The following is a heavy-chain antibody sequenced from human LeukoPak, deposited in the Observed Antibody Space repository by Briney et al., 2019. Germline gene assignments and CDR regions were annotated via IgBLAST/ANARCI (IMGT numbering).Heavy chain of an antibody. Sequence: GGSLRLSCAASGFTFSSYWMSWVRQAPGKGLEWVANVKEGERYSVDSVKGRFTISRDNAKNSLYLQMNSLRAEDTAVYYCARSGGNNYHWALDIWGQGTMVTVSS. CDR2: VKEGER. V-gene: IGHV3-7*01. D-gene: IGHD1/OR15-1a*01. CDR3: ARSGGNNYHWALDI. CDR1: GFTFSSYW. J-gene: IGHJ3*02.